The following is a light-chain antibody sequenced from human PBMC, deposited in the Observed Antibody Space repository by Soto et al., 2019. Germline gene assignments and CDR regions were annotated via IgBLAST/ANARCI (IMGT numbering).Light chain of an antibody. CDR1: SSDVGGYNY. CDR3: CSYAGSYTHV. Sequence: QSALTQPRSVSGSPGQSVTISCTGTSSDVGGYNYVSWYQQHPGKAPKLMIYDVSKRPSGVPDRFSVSKSGNTASLTISGLQAEDEADYYCCSYAGSYTHVFGSGTKVTVL. V-gene: IGLV2-11*01. J-gene: IGLJ1*01. CDR2: DVS.